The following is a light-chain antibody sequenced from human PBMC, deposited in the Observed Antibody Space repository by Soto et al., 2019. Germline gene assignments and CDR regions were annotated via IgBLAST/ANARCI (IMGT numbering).Light chain of an antibody. CDR3: QQYGTTPWT. CDR2: RAS. V-gene: IGKV3-20*01. Sequence: EIVLTQSPGTLSLSPGERATLSCRASQSVSSSYLAWYQQKPGQAPKVLIYRASSRATGIPDRFSGSGSGTDFTLTISSLEPEDFALYYCQQYGTTPWTFGQGTKVDIK. J-gene: IGKJ1*01. CDR1: QSVSSSY.